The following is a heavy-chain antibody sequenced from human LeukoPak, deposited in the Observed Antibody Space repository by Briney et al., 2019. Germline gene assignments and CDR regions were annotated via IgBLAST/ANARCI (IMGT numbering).Heavy chain of an antibody. CDR2: ISSSSSTI. V-gene: IGHV3-48*01. J-gene: IGHJ4*02. CDR1: GFTFSTYN. D-gene: IGHD4-17*01. CDR3: AGEYGDMPFDY. Sequence: GGSLRFSCAASGFTFSTYNMTWVRQAPGKGLEWVSYISSSSSTIYYADSVKGRFTISRDNAKNSLYLQMNSLRAEDTAVYYCAGEYGDMPFDYWGQGTLVTVAS.